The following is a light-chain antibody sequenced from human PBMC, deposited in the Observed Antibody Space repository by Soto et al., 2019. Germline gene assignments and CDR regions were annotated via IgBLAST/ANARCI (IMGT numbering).Light chain of an antibody. Sequence: QSALTQPRSVSGSPGQSVTISCTGTSSDVGGYDYVSWYQHHPGKVPKLIIYDVSKRPSGVPDRFSGSKSGNTASLTISGLQAEDEADYSCCPYAGSSIPVVFGGGTKLTVL. CDR2: DVS. CDR1: SSDVGGYDY. V-gene: IGLV2-11*01. CDR3: CPYAGSSIPVV. J-gene: IGLJ2*01.